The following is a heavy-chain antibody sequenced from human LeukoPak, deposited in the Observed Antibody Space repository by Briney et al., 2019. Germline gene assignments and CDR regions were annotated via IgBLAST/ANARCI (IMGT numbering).Heavy chain of an antibody. V-gene: IGHV4-30-2*01. CDR2: ISHSEST. Sequence: SQTLSLICAFSARSISSGGYSCSWIRQPPGNGLEWIGYISHSESTYYNPSLKSRVTISVDRSKNQFSLKLSSVTAGDTAVYYCARDSGSRFDPWGQGTLVTVSA. D-gene: IGHD3-22*01. J-gene: IGHJ5*02. CDR1: ARSISSGGYS. CDR3: ARDSGSRFDP.